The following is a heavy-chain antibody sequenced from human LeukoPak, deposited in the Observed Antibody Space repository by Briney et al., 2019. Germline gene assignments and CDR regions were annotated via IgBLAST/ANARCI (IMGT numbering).Heavy chain of an antibody. V-gene: IGHV3-23*01. CDR3: AKDSMDV. CDR1: GFTFRSYD. Sequence: PGGSLRLSCVASGFTFRSYDMSWVRQAPGKGLEWVSGFSGSGGSTYYADSVKGRFTISRDNSKNSLYLQMNSLRTEDTALYYCAKDSMDVWGKGTTVTISS. CDR2: FSGSGGST. J-gene: IGHJ6*03.